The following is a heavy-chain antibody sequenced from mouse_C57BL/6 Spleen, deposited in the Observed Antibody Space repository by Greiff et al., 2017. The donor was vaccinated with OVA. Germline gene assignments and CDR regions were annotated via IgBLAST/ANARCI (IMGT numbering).Heavy chain of an antibody. CDR1: GYAFSSSW. V-gene: IGHV1-82*01. CDR3: AIHYYGSSDDYAMDY. D-gene: IGHD1-1*01. Sequence: VKLQESGPELVKPGASVKISCKASGYAFSSSWMNWVKQRPGKGLEWIGRIYPGDGDTNYNGKFKGKATLTADKSSSTAYMQLSSLTSEDSAVYFFAIHYYGSSDDYAMDYWGQGTSVTVSS. J-gene: IGHJ4*01. CDR2: IYPGDGDT.